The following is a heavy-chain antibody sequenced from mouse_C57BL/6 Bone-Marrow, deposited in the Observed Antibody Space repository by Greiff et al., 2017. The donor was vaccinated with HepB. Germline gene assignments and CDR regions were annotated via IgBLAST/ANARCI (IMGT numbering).Heavy chain of an antibody. CDR3: ARRRSNLYWYFDV. D-gene: IGHD2-5*01. Sequence: EVQGVESGGGLVQPGGSLKLSCAASGFTFSDYYMYWVRQTPEKRLEWVAYISNGGGSTYYPDTVKGRFTISRDNAKNTLYLQMSRLKSEDTAMYYCARRRSNLYWYFDVWGTGTTVTVSS. V-gene: IGHV5-12*01. CDR2: ISNGGGST. CDR1: GFTFSDYY. J-gene: IGHJ1*03.